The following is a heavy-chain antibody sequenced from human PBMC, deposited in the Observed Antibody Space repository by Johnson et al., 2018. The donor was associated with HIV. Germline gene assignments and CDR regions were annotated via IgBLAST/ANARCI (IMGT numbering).Heavy chain of an antibody. CDR3: ARGVAGVPGLDDVFDI. D-gene: IGHD3/OR15-3a*01. CDR2: VGLRGDT. CDR1: GFTFRGYD. Sequence: EVQVLESGGGLVQPGGSLRLSCAASGFTFRGYDMHWVRQDSEKGLEWVSGVGLRGDTHYSDSVKGRFTISREDARESVFLQMNSLRAGDTALYFCARGVAGVPGLDDVFDIWGQGTMVTVSS. J-gene: IGHJ3*02. V-gene: IGHV3-13*01.